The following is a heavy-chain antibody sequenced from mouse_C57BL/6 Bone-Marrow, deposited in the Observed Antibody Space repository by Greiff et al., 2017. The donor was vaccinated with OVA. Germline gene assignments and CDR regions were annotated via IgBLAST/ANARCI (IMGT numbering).Heavy chain of an antibody. CDR3: ARRRSTMVSYFDY. CDR1: GYTFTDYN. CDR2: INPNNGGT. Sequence: EVQLQQSGPELVKPGASVKIPCKASGYTFTDYNMDWVKQSHGKSLEWIGDINPNNGGTIYNQKFKGKATLTVDKSSSTAYMELRSLTSEDTAVYYCARRRSTMVSYFDYWGQGTTLTVSS. J-gene: IGHJ2*01. D-gene: IGHD2-13*01. V-gene: IGHV1-18*01.